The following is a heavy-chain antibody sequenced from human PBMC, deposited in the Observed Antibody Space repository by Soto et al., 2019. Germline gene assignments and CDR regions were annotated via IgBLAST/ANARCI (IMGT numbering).Heavy chain of an antibody. Sequence: SETLSLTCAVYGGSFSGYYWSWIRQPPGKGLEWIGEINHSGSTNYNPSLKSRVTISVDTSKNQFSLKLSSVTAADTAVYYCARGYCSSTSCYREHYYYYYGMDVWGQGTTVTVSS. CDR3: ARGYCSSTSCYREHYYYYYGMDV. J-gene: IGHJ6*02. V-gene: IGHV4-34*01. D-gene: IGHD2-2*02. CDR2: INHSGST. CDR1: GGSFSGYY.